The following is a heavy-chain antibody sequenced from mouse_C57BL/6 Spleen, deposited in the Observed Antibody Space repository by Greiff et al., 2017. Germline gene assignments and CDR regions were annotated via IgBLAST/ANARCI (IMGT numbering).Heavy chain of an antibody. V-gene: IGHV7-1*01. CDR2: SRNKANDYTT. CDR1: GFTFSDFY. CDR3: ARGLYGTGYFDV. J-gene: IGHJ1*03. Sequence: EVKVVESGGGLVQSGRSLRLSCATSGFTFSDFYMEWVRQAPGKGLEWIAASRNKANDYTTEYSASVKGRFIVSRDTSQSILYLQMNALRAEDTAIYYCARGLYGTGYFDVWGTGTTVTVSS. D-gene: IGHD1-2*01.